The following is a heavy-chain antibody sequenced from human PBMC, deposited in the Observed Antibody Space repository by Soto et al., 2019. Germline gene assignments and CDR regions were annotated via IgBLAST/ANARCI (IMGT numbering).Heavy chain of an antibody. CDR2: INPNSGGT. J-gene: IGHJ6*02. V-gene: IGHV1-2*02. CDR1: GYTFTGYY. CDR3: ARTRTIQLWANGGYGMDV. Sequence: QVQLVQSGAEVKKPGASVKVSCKASGYTFTGYYMHWVRQAPGQGLEWMGWINPNSGGTNYAQKFQGRVTRTRDTSISTAYMELSRRRSDDTAVYYCARTRTIQLWANGGYGMDVWGQGTTVTVSS. D-gene: IGHD5-18*01.